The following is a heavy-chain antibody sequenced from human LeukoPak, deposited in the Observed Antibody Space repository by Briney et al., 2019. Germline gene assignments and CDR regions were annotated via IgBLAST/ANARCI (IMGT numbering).Heavy chain of an antibody. CDR1: GFTFSNYA. Sequence: GGSLRLSCAASGFTFSNYAMSWVRQAPGKGLEWVSTISGSGGSTYYADSVKGRFTISRDNSKNTLYLQMNSLRAEDTAVYYCAKGFVTDSSGYYAVFAFDIWGQGTMVTVSS. CDR3: AKGFVTDSSGYYAVFAFDI. CDR2: ISGSGGST. D-gene: IGHD3-22*01. J-gene: IGHJ3*02. V-gene: IGHV3-23*01.